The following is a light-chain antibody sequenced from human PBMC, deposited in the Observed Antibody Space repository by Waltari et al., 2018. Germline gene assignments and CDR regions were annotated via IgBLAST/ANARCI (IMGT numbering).Light chain of an antibody. CDR1: KLGDKY. V-gene: IGLV3-1*01. CDR3: QAWDSSTVV. Sequence: SYELTQPPSVSVSPGQTASITCCGDKLGDKYSYWYQQRPGQSPVLVISQASNRPSAIPERFSGSNSGNTATLTISGTQAVDEAYYYCQAWDSSTVVFGGGTKLAVL. J-gene: IGLJ2*01. CDR2: QAS.